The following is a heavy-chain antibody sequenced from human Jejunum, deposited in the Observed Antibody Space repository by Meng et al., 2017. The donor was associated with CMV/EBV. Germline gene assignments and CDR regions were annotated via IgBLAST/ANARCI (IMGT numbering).Heavy chain of an antibody. D-gene: IGHD1-14*01. J-gene: IGHJ4*02. CDR2: IYYNGST. CDR3: ARTSRIHNFAF. Sequence: TVSGGSVTSGAYYWSWIRQHPGKGLGLIGYIYYNGSTYYNPSLKSPITISLDTSRNQFSLKLSSVTAADTAVYYCARTSRIHNFAFWGQGTLVTVS. CDR1: GGSVTSGAYY. V-gene: IGHV4-31*01.